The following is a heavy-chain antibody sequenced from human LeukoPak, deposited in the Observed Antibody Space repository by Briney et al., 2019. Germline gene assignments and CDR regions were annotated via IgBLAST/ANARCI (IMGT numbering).Heavy chain of an antibody. CDR1: GFTFSDFY. Sequence: GGSLRLSCAASGFTFSDFYMRWIRQAPGKGLEWVSYISSSGSTIYYADSVKGRSTISRDNAKNSLYLQMNSLRAEDTAVYYCARRRYNWNAIDYWGQGTLVTVSS. CDR2: ISSSGSTI. D-gene: IGHD1-20*01. CDR3: ARRRYNWNAIDY. V-gene: IGHV3-11*01. J-gene: IGHJ4*02.